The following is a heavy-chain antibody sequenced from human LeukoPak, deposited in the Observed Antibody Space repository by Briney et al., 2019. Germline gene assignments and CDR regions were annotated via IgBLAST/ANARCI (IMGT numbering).Heavy chain of an antibody. CDR1: GYTFTSYG. D-gene: IGHD1-26*01. V-gene: IGHV1-18*01. J-gene: IGHJ3*02. CDR3: ARDWAVVGATVHDDAFDI. Sequence: ASVKVSCKASGYTFTSYGISWVRQAPGQGLEWMGWISAYNGNTNYAQKLQGRVTMTTDTSTSTAYMELRSLRSDDTAVYYCARDWAVVGATVHDDAFDIWGQGTMVTVSS. CDR2: ISAYNGNT.